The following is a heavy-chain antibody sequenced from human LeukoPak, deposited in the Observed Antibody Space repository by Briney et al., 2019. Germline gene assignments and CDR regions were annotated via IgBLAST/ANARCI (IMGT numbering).Heavy chain of an antibody. D-gene: IGHD6-19*01. CDR2: TYYRSKWSY. J-gene: IGHJ4*02. Sequence: SQTLSLTCVISGDSVSSNRVTWNWIRQSPSRGLEWLGRTYYRSKWSYDYAISVKGRITINPDTSKNQFSLQLNSVTPDDTAVYYCARGGWTSGGFDYWGQGTLVTVSS. V-gene: IGHV6-1*01. CDR1: GDSVSSNRVT. CDR3: ARGGWTSGGFDY.